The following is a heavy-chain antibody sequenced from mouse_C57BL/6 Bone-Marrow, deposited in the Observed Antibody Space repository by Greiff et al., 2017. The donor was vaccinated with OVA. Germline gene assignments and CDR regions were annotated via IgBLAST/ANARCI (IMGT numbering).Heavy chain of an antibody. CDR1: GYTFTSYW. J-gene: IGHJ1*03. CDR2: IYPGSGST. Sequence: QVQLQQPGAELVKPGASVKMSCKASGYTFTSYWITWVKQRPGQGLEWIGDIYPGSGSTNYNEQFKSKATLTVDTSSSTAYMQLSSLTSEDSAVDYCARFEYWDFDVWGTGTTVTVSS. CDR3: ARFEYWDFDV. V-gene: IGHV1-55*01.